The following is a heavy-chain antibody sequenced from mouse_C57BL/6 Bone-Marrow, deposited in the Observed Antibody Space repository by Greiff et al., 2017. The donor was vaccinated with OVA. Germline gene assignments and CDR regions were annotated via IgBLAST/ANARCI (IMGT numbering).Heavy chain of an antibody. CDR3: TRGDGYFSFDY. V-gene: IGHV1-15*01. Sequence: QVHVKQSGAELVRPGASVTLSCKASGYTFTDYEMHWVKQTPVHGLEWIGAIDPETGGTAYNQKFKGKAILTADKSSSTAYMELRSLTSEDSAVYYCTRGDGYFSFDYWGQGTTLTVSS. CDR1: GYTFTDYE. D-gene: IGHD2-3*01. CDR2: IDPETGGT. J-gene: IGHJ2*01.